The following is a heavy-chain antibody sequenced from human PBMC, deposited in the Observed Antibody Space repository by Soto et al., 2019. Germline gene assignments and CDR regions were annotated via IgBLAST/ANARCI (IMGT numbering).Heavy chain of an antibody. Sequence: PSETLSLTCAASGYSIASGYYWAWIRQSPGKGLEWIGSIYHAGSVYYNPSLNSRVAVSLDTSKNHFSLKLTSVTAANTAVYYCARTFDYYGMDVWGQGTTVT. J-gene: IGHJ6*02. CDR1: GYSIASGYY. V-gene: IGHV4-38-2*01. CDR3: ARTFDYYGMDV. CDR2: IYHAGSV.